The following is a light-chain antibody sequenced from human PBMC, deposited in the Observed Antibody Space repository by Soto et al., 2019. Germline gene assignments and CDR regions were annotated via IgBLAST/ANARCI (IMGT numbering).Light chain of an antibody. J-gene: IGKJ4*01. Sequence: AIQMAQSPSSLSASVGDRVTITCRASQGIGNDVGWYQQKPGQAPKLLIYAAATVQSGVPSRFSGSRSGTDFILTISSLQPEDFATYYCLQDHNYPITFGGGTKVDIK. CDR3: LQDHNYPIT. CDR1: QGIGND. V-gene: IGKV1-6*02. CDR2: AAA.